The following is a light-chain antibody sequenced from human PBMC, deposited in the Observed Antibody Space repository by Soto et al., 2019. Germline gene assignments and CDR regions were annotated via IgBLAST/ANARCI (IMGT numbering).Light chain of an antibody. J-gene: IGKJ5*01. CDR2: GAS. CDR3: QQYCSSPIT. Sequence: EIVLTQSPGTLSLSPGERATLSCRASQSVSSSYLAWYQQKPGQAPRLLIYGASSRATGIPDRFSGSGSGTDFSLTISRLEPEDFAVYYCQQYCSSPITFGQGTRLESK. CDR1: QSVSSSY. V-gene: IGKV3-20*01.